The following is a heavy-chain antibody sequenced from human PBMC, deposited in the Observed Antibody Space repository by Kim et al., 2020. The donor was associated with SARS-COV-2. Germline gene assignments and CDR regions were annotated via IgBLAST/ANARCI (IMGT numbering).Heavy chain of an antibody. J-gene: IGHJ5*02. CDR3: ARFLRIAARWFDP. V-gene: IGHV4-39*01. D-gene: IGHD6-6*01. CDR2: IYYSGST. Sequence: SETLSLTCTVSGGSISSSSYYWGWIRQPPGKGLEWIGSIYYSGSTYYNPSLKSRVTISVDTSKNQFSLKLSSVTAADTAVYYCARFLRIAARWFDPWGQGTLVTVSS. CDR1: GGSISSSSYY.